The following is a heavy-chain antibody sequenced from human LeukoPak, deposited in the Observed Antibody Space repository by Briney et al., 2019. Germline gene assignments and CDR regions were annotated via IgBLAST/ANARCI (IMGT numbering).Heavy chain of an antibody. Sequence: SETLSLTCAVYGESFSSYYWSCIRQPPGKGLEWIGEINHSGNTNYNPSLKSRVTISVDTSKNQFSLKLSSVTAADTAVYYCARYSGYATYWGQGTLVTVSS. V-gene: IGHV4-34*01. J-gene: IGHJ4*02. D-gene: IGHD5-12*01. CDR1: GESFSSYY. CDR2: INHSGNT. CDR3: ARYSGYATY.